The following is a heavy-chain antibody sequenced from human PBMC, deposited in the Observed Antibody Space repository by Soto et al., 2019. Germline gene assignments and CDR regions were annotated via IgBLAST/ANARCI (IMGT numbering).Heavy chain of an antibody. Sequence: QVHLVESGGGVVQPGRPVTLSCSASGFTFSNSGMHWVRQAPGKGLEWVAIISYDGINRYYKESLKGRFTVSRDNSKNTLFLQVNSLGSEDTAVYYCVKDRGNGYFRYHFEFWGQGTLVTVSS. J-gene: IGHJ4*02. CDR3: VKDRGNGYFRYHFEF. V-gene: IGHV3-30*18. CDR1: GFTFSNSG. CDR2: ISYDGINR. D-gene: IGHD2-8*01.